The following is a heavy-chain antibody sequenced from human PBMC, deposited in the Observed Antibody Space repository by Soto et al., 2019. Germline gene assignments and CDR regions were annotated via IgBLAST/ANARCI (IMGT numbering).Heavy chain of an antibody. V-gene: IGHV1-24*01. CDR3: ARSIVVVTALDY. J-gene: IGHJ4*02. CDR2: FDPEDGNT. Sequence: ASVKGACKSSGYTKSEVSGGWVRQDHGQGLEWMGGFDPEDGNTNYSQKFQGRVTMTRDTSASTAYMELSSLRSDGTAVYYCARSIVVVTALDYWGQGTLVTVSS. CDR1: GYTKSEVS. D-gene: IGHD2-21*02.